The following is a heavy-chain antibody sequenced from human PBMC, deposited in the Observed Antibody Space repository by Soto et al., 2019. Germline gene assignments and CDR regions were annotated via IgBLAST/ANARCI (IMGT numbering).Heavy chain of an antibody. V-gene: IGHV5-51*01. D-gene: IGHD3-22*01. J-gene: IGHJ4*02. CDR3: ARRLYDTSGYRYFDF. Sequence: PGESLKISCKSSGYIFSSYWIGWVRQIPGKGLEWMGIIFPDDSETRYSPSFQGKVSISVDKSITTAYLQWSSLKASDTAMYYCARRLYDTSGYRYFDFWGQGTLVTVSS. CDR1: GYIFSSYW. CDR2: IFPDDSET.